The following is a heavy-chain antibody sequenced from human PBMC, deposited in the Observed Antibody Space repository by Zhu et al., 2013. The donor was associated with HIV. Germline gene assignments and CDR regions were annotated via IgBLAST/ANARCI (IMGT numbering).Heavy chain of an antibody. Sequence: QVQLVQSGAEVKKPGSSVKVSCKASGGTFSSYAISWVRQAPGQGLEWMGGIIPIFGTANYAQKFQGRVTITADESTSTAYMELSSLRSEDTAVYYCARGEQLWSHPHRSYYYYYYMDVWGKGTTVTVSS. CDR1: GGTFSSYA. CDR2: IIPIFGTA. D-gene: IGHD5-18*01. CDR3: ARGEQLWSHPHRSYYYYYYMDV. V-gene: IGHV1-69*01. J-gene: IGHJ6*03.